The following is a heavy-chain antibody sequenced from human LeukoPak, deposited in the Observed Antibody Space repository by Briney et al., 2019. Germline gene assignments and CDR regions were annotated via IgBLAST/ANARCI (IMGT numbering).Heavy chain of an antibody. D-gene: IGHD3-22*01. CDR1: GYSISSGYY. CDR3: ARYYYDSSGFV. V-gene: IGHV4-38-2*02. J-gene: IGHJ4*02. Sequence: SETLPLTCTVSGYSISSGYYWGWIRQPPGKGLEWIGSTYHSGSTYYNPSLKSRVTISVDTSKNQFSLKLSSVTAADTAVYYCARYYYDSSGFVWGQGTLVTVSS. CDR2: TYHSGST.